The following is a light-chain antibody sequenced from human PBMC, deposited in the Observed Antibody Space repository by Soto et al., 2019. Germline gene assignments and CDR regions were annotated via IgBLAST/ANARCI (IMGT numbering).Light chain of an antibody. V-gene: IGLV2-14*01. CDR1: SSDVGGYNY. CDR2: DVS. CDR3: SSYTSSSTLV. Sequence: QSVLTQPASVSGSPGQSITISCTGTSSDVGGYNYVSWYQQHPGKAPKLMIYDVSTRPSGVSNRFSGSKSGNTASLTISGLQAEYEADYYCSSYTSSSTLVFGTGTKLTVL. J-gene: IGLJ1*01.